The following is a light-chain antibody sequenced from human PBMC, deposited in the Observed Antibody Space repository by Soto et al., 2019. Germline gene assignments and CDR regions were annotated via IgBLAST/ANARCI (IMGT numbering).Light chain of an antibody. CDR2: GAS. V-gene: IGKV3-15*01. J-gene: IGKJ2*01. Sequence: EMGMTQSPATLSVSPGERATLSCRASQSVSSNLAWYQQKPGQAPRLLIYGASTRATGLPARFSGSGSGTEFTLTISRLQSEDFAVYYCQQYNNWPRTFGQGTKLQIK. CDR1: QSVSSN. CDR3: QQYNNWPRT.